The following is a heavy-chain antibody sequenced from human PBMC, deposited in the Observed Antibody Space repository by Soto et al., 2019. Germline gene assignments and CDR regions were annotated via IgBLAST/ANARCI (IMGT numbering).Heavy chain of an antibody. CDR3: AKEAFVVVTAPAFDY. D-gene: IGHD2-21*02. J-gene: IGHJ4*02. CDR1: GFTFSSYG. CDR2: ISYDGSNK. V-gene: IGHV3-30*18. Sequence: QVQLVESGGGVVQPGRSLRLSCAASGFTFSSYGMHWVRQAPGKGLEWVAVISYDGSNKYYADSVKGRFTISRDNSKNPLYLQMNSLRAEDTAVYYCAKEAFVVVTAPAFDYWGQGTLVTVSS.